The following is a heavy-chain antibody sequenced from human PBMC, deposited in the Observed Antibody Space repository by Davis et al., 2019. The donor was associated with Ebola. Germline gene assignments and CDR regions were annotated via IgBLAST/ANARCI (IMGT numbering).Heavy chain of an antibody. J-gene: IGHJ6*02. D-gene: IGHD2-2*01. V-gene: IGHV3-7*03. CDR1: GFTFSSYW. Sequence: GESLKISCAASGFTFSSYWMSWVRQAPGKGLEWVANIKQDGSEKYYVDSVKGRFTISRDNAKNSLYLQMNSLRAEDTAVYYCATYAPDSGMDVWGQGTTVTVSS. CDR2: IKQDGSEK. CDR3: ATYAPDSGMDV.